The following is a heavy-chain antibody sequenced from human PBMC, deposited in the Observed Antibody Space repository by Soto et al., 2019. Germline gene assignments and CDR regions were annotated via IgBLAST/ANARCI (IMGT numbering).Heavy chain of an antibody. J-gene: IGHJ6*02. D-gene: IGHD3-22*01. Sequence: QLQLQESGPGLVKPSETLSLTCTVSGGSISSSSYYWGWIRQPPGKGLEWIGSIYYSGSTYYNPSLKRRVTISVDTSKNQFSLKLSSVTAADTAVYYCARPTYYYDSSGYYHYYYYGMDVWGQGTTVTVSS. CDR3: ARPTYYYDSSGYYHYYYYGMDV. CDR1: GGSISSSSYY. V-gene: IGHV4-39*01. CDR2: IYYSGST.